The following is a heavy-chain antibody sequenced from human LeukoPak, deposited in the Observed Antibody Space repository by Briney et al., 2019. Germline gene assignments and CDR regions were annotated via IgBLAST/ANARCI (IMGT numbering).Heavy chain of an antibody. D-gene: IGHD6-13*01. V-gene: IGHV4-59*08. CDR3: PRHIAAAGTIDY. CDR2: IYYSVST. Sequence: PSETLSLTCTVSGGSISSYYWSWIRQPPGKGLEWIGYIYYSVSTNYNPSLMSRVTISVDTSKHQFSLKLSSVTAADTAVYYCPRHIAAAGTIDYWGQGTLVTVSS. J-gene: IGHJ4*02. CDR1: GGSISSYY.